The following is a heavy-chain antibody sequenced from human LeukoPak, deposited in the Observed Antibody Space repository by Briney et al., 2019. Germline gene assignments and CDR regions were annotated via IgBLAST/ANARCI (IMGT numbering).Heavy chain of an antibody. D-gene: IGHD3-10*01. J-gene: IGHJ4*02. Sequence: GGSLRLSCAASGFTLSDHYIDWVRQAPGKGLEWIGRARSKANGYTTEYAASVKGRFTISRDDSKNSLYLQMNSLKTEDTAVYYCARTLYGSGSIPFDYWGQGTLVTVSS. CDR3: ARTLYGSGSIPFDY. CDR1: GFTLSDHY. CDR2: ARSKANGYTT. V-gene: IGHV3-72*01.